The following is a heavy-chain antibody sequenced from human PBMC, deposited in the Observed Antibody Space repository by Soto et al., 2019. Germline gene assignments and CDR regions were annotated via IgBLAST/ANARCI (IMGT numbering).Heavy chain of an antibody. Sequence: SVKVSCKASGGTFSSYSLGWVRQAPGQGLEWMGRIIPILGIGKNAQKFQGRVTISADISTNTAYMELSNLSSEDTAVYYCARERTTTAYGEYAVSYFDFWGQGTLVTVSS. CDR1: GGTFSSYS. CDR3: ARERTTTAYGEYAVSYFDF. V-gene: IGHV1-69*04. J-gene: IGHJ4*02. CDR2: IIPILGIG. D-gene: IGHD4-17*01.